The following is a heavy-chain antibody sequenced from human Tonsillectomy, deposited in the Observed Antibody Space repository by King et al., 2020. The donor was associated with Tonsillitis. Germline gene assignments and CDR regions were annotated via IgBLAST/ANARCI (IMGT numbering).Heavy chain of an antibody. D-gene: IGHD3-16*02. CDR1: GGSISSSY. V-gene: IGHV4-59*01. CDR2: IYYSGST. Sequence: QLQESGPGLVKPSETLSLTCTVSGGSISSSYWSWIRQPPGKGLEWIGYIYYSGSTNYNPSLKSRVTISVDTSKNQFSLKLSSVTAADTALYYCARDWGSYDYVWGSYRSNAFDIWGQGTMATVSS. CDR3: ARDWGSYDYVWGSYRSNAFDI. J-gene: IGHJ3*02.